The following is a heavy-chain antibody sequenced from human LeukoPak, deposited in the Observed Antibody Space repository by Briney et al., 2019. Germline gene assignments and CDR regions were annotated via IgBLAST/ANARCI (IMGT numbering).Heavy chain of an antibody. CDR2: ISGSGFNT. V-gene: IGHV3-23*01. CDR1: GFTFSSYA. CDR3: AKGPGYCSGGSCYLWYFDL. Sequence: GSLRLSCVASGFTFSSYAMNWVRQAPGKGLEWVSAISGSGFNTYYADSVKGRFTISRDNSKNTLFLQMNSLRADDTAVYYCAKGPGYCSGGSCYLWYFDLWGRGTLVTVSS. J-gene: IGHJ2*01. D-gene: IGHD2-15*01.